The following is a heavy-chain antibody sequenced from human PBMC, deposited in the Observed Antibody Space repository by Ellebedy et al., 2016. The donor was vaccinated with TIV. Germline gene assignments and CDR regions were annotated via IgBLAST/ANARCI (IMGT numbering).Heavy chain of an antibody. CDR1: GGSISSYY. CDR2: INHSGST. J-gene: IGHJ5*02. D-gene: IGHD2-8*02. CDR3: AKDPGEFLVGWFDP. V-gene: IGHV4-34*01. Sequence: SETLSLTXTVSGGSISSYYWSWIRQPPGKGLEWIGEINHSGSTNYAPSLKSRVTISVDTSKNQFSLRLSSVTAADTAIYYCAKDPGEFLVGWFDPWGQGTLVTVSS.